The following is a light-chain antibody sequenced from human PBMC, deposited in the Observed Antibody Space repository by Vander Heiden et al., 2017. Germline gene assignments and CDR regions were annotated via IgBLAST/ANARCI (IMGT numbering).Light chain of an antibody. CDR3: QQYYNTPQT. CDR2: WAS. Sequence: DILMTQSPDSLAGSLGERATINCKSSQSVLYSSNNKNYLAWYQQKPGQPPKLLIYWASTRESGVPDRFSGSGSGTDFTLTISSLQAEDVAVYYCQQYYNTPQTFGQGTKVEIK. J-gene: IGKJ1*01. V-gene: IGKV4-1*01. CDR1: QSVLYSSNNKNY.